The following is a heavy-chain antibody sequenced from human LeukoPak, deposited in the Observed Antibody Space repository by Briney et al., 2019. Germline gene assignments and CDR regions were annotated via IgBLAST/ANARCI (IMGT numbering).Heavy chain of an antibody. D-gene: IGHD3-9*01. Sequence: GGSLRLSCAASGFTVSSNYMSWVRQAPGKGLEWVSVIYSGGSTYYADSVKGRFTISRDNSKNTLYLQMNSLRAEDTAVYYCAKGYYDILTGNSYYFDYWGQGTLVTVSS. CDR2: IYSGGST. V-gene: IGHV3-53*01. J-gene: IGHJ4*02. CDR1: GFTVSSNY. CDR3: AKGYYDILTGNSYYFDY.